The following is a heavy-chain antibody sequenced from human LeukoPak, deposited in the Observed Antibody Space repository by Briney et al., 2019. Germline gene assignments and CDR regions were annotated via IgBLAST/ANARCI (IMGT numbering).Heavy chain of an antibody. CDR2: IYHIGIT. J-gene: IGHJ4*02. V-gene: IGHV4-59*08. D-gene: IGHD3-10*01. CDR3: ARPHPLYGAGSFVF. CDR1: GGSIRSYF. Sequence: SETLSLTCTASGGSIRSYFWSWIRQLPGKGLEWIGHIYHIGITNYNPSLKGRVTISIDTSNSQFSLKLNSVTAADTAVYYCARPHPLYGAGSFVFWGQGTVVAVSA.